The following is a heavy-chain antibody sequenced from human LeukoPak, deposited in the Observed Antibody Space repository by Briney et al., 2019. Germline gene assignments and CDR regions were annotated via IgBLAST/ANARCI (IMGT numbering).Heavy chain of an antibody. CDR3: ATGYSSGWYPYFDY. Sequence: ASGKVSCKVSGYTLTELSMHWVRQAPGKGLEWMGGFDPEDGETIYAQKFQGRVTMTEDTSTDTAYMELSSLRSEDTAVYYCATGYSSGWYPYFDYWGQGTLVTVSS. V-gene: IGHV1-24*01. D-gene: IGHD6-19*01. CDR2: FDPEDGET. CDR1: GYTLTELS. J-gene: IGHJ4*02.